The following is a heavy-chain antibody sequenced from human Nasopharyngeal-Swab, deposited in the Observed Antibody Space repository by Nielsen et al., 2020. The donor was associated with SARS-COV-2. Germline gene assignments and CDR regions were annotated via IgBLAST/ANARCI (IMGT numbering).Heavy chain of an antibody. D-gene: IGHD2-15*01. CDR1: GFTFCDPV. V-gene: IGHV3-73*01. Sequence: GESLTTSCVASGFTFCDPVIHLVRKASGKGLEWVARVRIKGKNYATAYAASVKGRFTIIRDDATNTAFLQLNSQKTEDTAVYYCTRCGGGCYSGRDYWGQGTLVTVSS. CDR3: TRCGGGCYSGRDY. CDR2: VRIKGKNYAT. J-gene: IGHJ4*02.